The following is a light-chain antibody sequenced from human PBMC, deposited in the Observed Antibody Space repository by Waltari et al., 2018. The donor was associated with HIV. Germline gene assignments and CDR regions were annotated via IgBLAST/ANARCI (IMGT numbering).Light chain of an antibody. V-gene: IGLV2-23*02. CDR1: SSAVGSYNL. J-gene: IGLJ2*01. CDR2: EVN. Sequence: QSALTQSASVSGPPGQSITISCTGTSSAVGSYNLFPWYQHHPGKTPTHMIYEVNKRPSGGANRFSGSKSGNTSYVTISGLQAGDEADDYCCSYAGSSTSVVFGGGTKLTVL. CDR3: CSYAGSSTSVV.